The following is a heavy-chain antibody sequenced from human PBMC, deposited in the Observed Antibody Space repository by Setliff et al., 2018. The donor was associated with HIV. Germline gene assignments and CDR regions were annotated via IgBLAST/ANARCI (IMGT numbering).Heavy chain of an antibody. D-gene: IGHD2-21*02. V-gene: IGHV1-18*01. CDR3: ARDGGPYCGGDCHLFRLPFQH. Sequence: ASVKVSCKASGYTFTTYGISWVRQAPGQGLEWMGWISAYNGNTNYAQNLQGRVTMTTDTSTSTAYMELRSQRSDDTAMYYCARDGGPYCGGDCHLFRLPFQHWGQGTLVTVSS. CDR2: ISAYNGNT. J-gene: IGHJ1*01. CDR1: GYTFTTYG.